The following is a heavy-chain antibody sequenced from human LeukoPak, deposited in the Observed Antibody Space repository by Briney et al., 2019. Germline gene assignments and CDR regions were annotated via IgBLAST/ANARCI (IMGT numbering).Heavy chain of an antibody. CDR1: GFTFSSYA. CDR3: ARPYYDSSGYYWEAFDI. V-gene: IGHV3-30-3*01. Sequence: GGSLLLSCAASGFTFSSYAMHWVRPAPGKGLEWVAVISYDGSNKYYADSVKGRFTISRDNSKNTLYLQMNSLRAEDTAVYYCARPYYDSSGYYWEAFDIWGQGTMVTVSS. CDR2: ISYDGSNK. D-gene: IGHD3-22*01. J-gene: IGHJ3*02.